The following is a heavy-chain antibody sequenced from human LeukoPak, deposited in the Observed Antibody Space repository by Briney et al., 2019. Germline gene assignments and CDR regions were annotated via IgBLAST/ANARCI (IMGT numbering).Heavy chain of an antibody. CDR2: IIPIFGTA. V-gene: IGHV1-69*01. J-gene: IGHJ4*02. Sequence: SVKVSCKASGGTFSSYAISWVRQAPGQGLERMGGIIPIFGTANYAQKFQGRVTITADESTSTAYMELSSLRSEDTAVYYCARDPGYCSSTSCYTGDFDYWGQGTLVTVSS. CDR3: ARDPGYCSSTSCYTGDFDY. CDR1: GGTFSSYA. D-gene: IGHD2-2*02.